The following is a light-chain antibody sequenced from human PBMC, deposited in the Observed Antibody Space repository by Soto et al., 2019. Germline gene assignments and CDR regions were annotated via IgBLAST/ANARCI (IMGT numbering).Light chain of an antibody. CDR2: DVS. V-gene: IGLV2-14*03. J-gene: IGLJ3*02. CDR1: SSDVGAYNY. Sequence: QSALTQPASVSGSSGRSITISCTGASSDVGAYNYVSWYQQHPGKAPKLMIYDVSNRPSGVSNRFSGSKSGNTASLTISGLQAEDEVDYYCSSFTSSSTPVVFGGGTKLTV. CDR3: SSFTSSSTPVV.